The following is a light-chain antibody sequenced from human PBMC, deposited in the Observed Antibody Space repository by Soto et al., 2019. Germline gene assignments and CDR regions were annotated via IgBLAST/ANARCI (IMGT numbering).Light chain of an antibody. CDR2: DAI. CDR3: VSYTTSSTLV. CDR1: SSDVGGYDY. Sequence: QSALTQPASVSGSPGQSITISCTGTSSDVGGYDYVSWYQQHPGKVPKLMIYDAINRPSGVSNRFSGSKSGNTASLTISGLQAEDEADYYCVSYTTSSTLVFGGGTKLTVL. V-gene: IGLV2-14*01. J-gene: IGLJ2*01.